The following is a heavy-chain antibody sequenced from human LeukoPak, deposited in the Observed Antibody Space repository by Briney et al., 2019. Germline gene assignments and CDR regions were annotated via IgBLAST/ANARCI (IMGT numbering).Heavy chain of an antibody. Sequence: GGSLRLSCAASGFTFSSYWMHWVRQAPGKGLVWVSRINSDGSSTSYADSVKGRFTISRDNAKNTLYLQMNSLRAEDTAVYYCARDLLVRVSQNDYERAGISGWYFDLWGRGTLVTVSS. V-gene: IGHV3-74*01. J-gene: IGHJ2*01. CDR3: ARDLLVRVSQNDYERAGISGWYFDL. D-gene: IGHD4-17*01. CDR2: INSDGSST. CDR1: GFTFSSYW.